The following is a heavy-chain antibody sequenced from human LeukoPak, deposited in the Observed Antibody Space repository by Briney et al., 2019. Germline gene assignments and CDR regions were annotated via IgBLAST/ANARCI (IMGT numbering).Heavy chain of an antibody. J-gene: IGHJ4*02. CDR1: GFTFSTYS. V-gene: IGHV3-21*04. D-gene: IGHD3-9*01. CDR2: ISSSSTYI. CDR3: AKSLRYFDWLGYYFDY. Sequence: GGSLRLSCAASGFTFSTYSMNWVRQTPGKGLEWVSSISSSSTYIYYADSVKGRFTISRDNSKNTLYLQMNSLRAEDTAVYYCAKSLRYFDWLGYYFDYWGQGTLVTGSS.